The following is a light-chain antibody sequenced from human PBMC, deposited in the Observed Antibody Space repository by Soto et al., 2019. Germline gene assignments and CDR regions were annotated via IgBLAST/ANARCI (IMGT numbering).Light chain of an antibody. Sequence: QSALTQPASVSGSPGQSITISFTGTSSDVGGYNYVSWYRQHPGKAPKLMIYEVRNRPSGVSNSFSGSKSGNTASLTISGLQAEDEADYYCSSYTRSSTLFFGIGTKLTVL. J-gene: IGLJ1*01. CDR3: SSYTRSSTLF. V-gene: IGLV2-14*01. CDR2: EVR. CDR1: SSDVGGYNY.